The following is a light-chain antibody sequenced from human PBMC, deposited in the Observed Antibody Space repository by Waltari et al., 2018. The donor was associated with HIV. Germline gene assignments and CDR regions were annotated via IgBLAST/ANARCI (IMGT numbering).Light chain of an antibody. Sequence: NFMLTQPHSVSESPGKTVTVSCTRSSGCIASHYVPWYKQRPGSSPTTVIYVVNQRPSGLPDRLSGSTDSAANAAALTTSGRKNEEEAANYCQSYESSTHGVFGGGTTLTVL. J-gene: IGLJ3*02. CDR1: SGCIASHY. CDR2: VVN. CDR3: QSYESSTHGV. V-gene: IGLV6-57*01.